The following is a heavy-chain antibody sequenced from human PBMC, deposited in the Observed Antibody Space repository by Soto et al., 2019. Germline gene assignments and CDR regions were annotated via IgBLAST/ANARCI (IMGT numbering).Heavy chain of an antibody. CDR3: ARLQFPDVTGAFDI. CDR2: INVNGNN. J-gene: IGHJ3*02. Sequence: SETLSLTCIVSGGSMSNYYWWSFIRQSAGKGLEYIGRINVNGNNNYNPSVRSRVTMSVDTSKDQFSLELSSVTAADTATYYCARLQFPDVTGAFDIWGQGTMVTVSS. D-gene: IGHD2-21*01. V-gene: IGHV4-4*07. CDR1: GGSMSNYY.